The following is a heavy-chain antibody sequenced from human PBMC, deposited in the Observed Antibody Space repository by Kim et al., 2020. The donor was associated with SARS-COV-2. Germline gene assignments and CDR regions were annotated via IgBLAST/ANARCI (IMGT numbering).Heavy chain of an antibody. CDR3: AKDLCSGGSCYSGLSFDYGMDV. J-gene: IGHJ6*02. V-gene: IGHV3-23*03. Sequence: GGSLRLSCAASGFTFSSYAMSWVRQAPGKGLEWVSVIYSGGSSTYYADSVKGRFTISRDNSKNTLYLQMNSLRAEDTAVYYCAKDLCSGGSCYSGLSFDYGMDVWGQGTTVTVSS. D-gene: IGHD2-15*01. CDR2: IYSGGSST. CDR1: GFTFSSYA.